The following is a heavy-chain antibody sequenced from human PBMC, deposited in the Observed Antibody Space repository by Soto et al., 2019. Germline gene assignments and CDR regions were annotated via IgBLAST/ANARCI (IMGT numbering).Heavy chain of an antibody. V-gene: IGHV1-18*04. CDR3: ATEPIYYNDGSGYYPLGH. Sequence: GASVKVSCKASGYTFATYGFSWVRQAPGQGLECVGWISAHNGDTNYSQKFQGRVTLTTDTSTNTGYMELRSRTSDDTAVYFCATEPIYYNDGSGYYPLGHWGQGTLVTVSS. J-gene: IGHJ4*02. D-gene: IGHD3-22*01. CDR1: GYTFATYG. CDR2: ISAHNGDT.